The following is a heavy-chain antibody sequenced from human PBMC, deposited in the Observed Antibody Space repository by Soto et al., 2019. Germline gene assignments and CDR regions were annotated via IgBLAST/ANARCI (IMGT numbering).Heavy chain of an antibody. CDR3: CVIKRRDQYSTSGYWFDP. CDR2: IKSKADGETK. CDR1: GFTFSHAW. D-gene: IGHD4-4*01. Sequence: PGGSLRLSCAASGFTFSHAWMSWVRKDPGKGLEWVGRIKSKADGETKDYGAPVRGRFTISRDDSQDILYLHMNSLRIEDTAVYYCCVIKRRDQYSTSGYWFDPWGPGTLVTVSS. J-gene: IGHJ5*02. V-gene: IGHV3-15*01.